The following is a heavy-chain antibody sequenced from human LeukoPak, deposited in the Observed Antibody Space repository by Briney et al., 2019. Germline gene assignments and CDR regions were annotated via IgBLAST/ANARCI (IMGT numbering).Heavy chain of an antibody. V-gene: IGHV4-61*02. D-gene: IGHD3-10*01. CDR3: ARAKGLWFPFDY. CDR2: IYTSGST. Sequence: SQTLSLTCTVSGGSISSGSYYWSWIRQPAGKGLEWIGRIYTSGSTNYNPSLKSRVTISVDTSKNQFSLKLSSVTAADTAVYYCARAKGLWFPFDYWGQGTLVTVSS. CDR1: GGSISSGSYY. J-gene: IGHJ4*02.